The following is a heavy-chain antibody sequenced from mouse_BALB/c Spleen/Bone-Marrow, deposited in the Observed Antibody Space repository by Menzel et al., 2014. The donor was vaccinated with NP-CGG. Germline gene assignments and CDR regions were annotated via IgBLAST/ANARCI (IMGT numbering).Heavy chain of an antibody. CDR2: ISSGGST. D-gene: IGHD2-10*02. J-gene: IGHJ4*01. Sequence: EVQLVESGGGLVKPGGSLKLSCAASGFTFSSYAMSWVRQTPEKRLEWVASISSGGSTYYPDSAKGRFTISRDNARNILYLQMSSLRSEDTAMYYCAREEYGQKVYAMDYWGQGTSVTVSS. CDR1: GFTFSSYA. CDR3: AREEYGQKVYAMDY. V-gene: IGHV5-6-5*01.